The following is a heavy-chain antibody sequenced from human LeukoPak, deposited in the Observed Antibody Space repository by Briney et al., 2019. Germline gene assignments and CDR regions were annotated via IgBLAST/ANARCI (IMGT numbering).Heavy chain of an antibody. D-gene: IGHD4-11*01. Sequence: TLSLTCAVSGGSISSGGYYWSWIRQPPGKGLEWIGYIYHSGSTYYNPSLKSRVTISVDRSKNQFSLKLSSVTAADTAVYYCAATTDIYDYWGQGTLVTVSS. CDR3: AATTDIYDY. V-gene: IGHV4-30-2*01. CDR2: IYHSGST. CDR1: GGSISSGGYY. J-gene: IGHJ4*02.